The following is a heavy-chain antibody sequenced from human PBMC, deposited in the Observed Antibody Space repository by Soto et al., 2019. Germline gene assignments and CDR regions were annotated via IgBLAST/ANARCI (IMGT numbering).Heavy chain of an antibody. CDR2: ISKSDYT. CDR3: AREDSIIIPAVSEF. Sequence: PGGSLRLSCTVSGFAFNNYGINWVRQAPGQGLEWVSSISKSDYTYYSDSVKGRFTISRDNAKNSVSLQMNTLRVEDTAVYYCAREDSIIIPAVSEFWAQGTLVTVTS. J-gene: IGHJ4*02. V-gene: IGHV3-21*01. D-gene: IGHD2-2*01. CDR1: GFAFNNYG.